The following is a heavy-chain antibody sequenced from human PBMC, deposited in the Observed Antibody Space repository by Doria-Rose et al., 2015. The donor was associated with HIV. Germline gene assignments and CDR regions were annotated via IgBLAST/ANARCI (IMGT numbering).Heavy chain of an antibody. CDR2: INYSGST. Sequence: FSGYYRTWIRQTPGKGLEWIGEINYSGSTNYNPSLKSRVTISVDTSKNQFSLKLNSVTAANTAVYYCTRRGLRGSWYPHWFDPWGQGTLVTVSS. J-gene: IGHJ5*02. CDR1: FSGYY. D-gene: IGHD6-13*01. V-gene: IGHV4-34*01. CDR3: TRRGLRGSWYPHWFDP.